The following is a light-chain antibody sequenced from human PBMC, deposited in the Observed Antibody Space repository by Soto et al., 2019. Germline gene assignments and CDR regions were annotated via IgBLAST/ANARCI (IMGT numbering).Light chain of an antibody. J-gene: IGLJ1*01. CDR3: ASWDDSLNGHV. Sequence: QSVLTQPPSASGTPGQRVNVSCSGSSSNIASNTVNWYQQLPGTAPKLLIYSSDQRPSGVPDRFSASKSGTSASLAISGLQSEDEADYYCASWDDSLNGHVFGTGTKVTVL. CDR2: SSD. V-gene: IGLV1-44*01. CDR1: SSNIASNT.